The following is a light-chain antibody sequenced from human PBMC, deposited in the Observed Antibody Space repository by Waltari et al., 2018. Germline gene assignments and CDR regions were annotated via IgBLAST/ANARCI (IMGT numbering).Light chain of an antibody. Sequence: SYELTQPPSVTVSPGQTASITCSGDGCGHKNVCWLQQKPGQSPVLVIHHNSKRPSGIPERFSGSNAGSTATLTISGTQAMEEANYYCQAWDSNTEVVFGGGTKLTVL. CDR1: GCGHKN. J-gene: IGLJ2*01. V-gene: IGLV3-1*01. CDR2: HNS. CDR3: QAWDSNTEVV.